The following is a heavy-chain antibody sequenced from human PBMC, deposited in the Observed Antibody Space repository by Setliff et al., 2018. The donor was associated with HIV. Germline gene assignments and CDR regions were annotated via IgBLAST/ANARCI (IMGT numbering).Heavy chain of an antibody. CDR1: GFTFSSYA. CDR3: ARPTNIDTLYYGSQTFYMYYYGLDV. V-gene: IGHV3-33*01. Sequence: GGSLRLSCAASGFTFSSYAMHWVRQAPGKGLEWVAVMRYDGSYKYYADSVKGRFTISRDNAKNSLYLQMNSLRADDTAVYFCARPTNIDTLYYGSQTFYMYYYGLDVWGQGTTVTVSS. CDR2: MRYDGSYK. D-gene: IGHD1-26*01. J-gene: IGHJ6*02.